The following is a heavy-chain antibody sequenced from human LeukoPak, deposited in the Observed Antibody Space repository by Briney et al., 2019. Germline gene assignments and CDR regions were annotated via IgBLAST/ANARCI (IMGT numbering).Heavy chain of an antibody. CDR3: ARDSPHYDILLVILYGMDV. CDR2: INPSGGST. V-gene: IGHV1-46*01. CDR1: GYTFTSYY. D-gene: IGHD2-8*02. J-gene: IGHJ6*02. Sequence: ASVKVSCKASGYTFTSYYMHWVRQAPGQGLEWMGIINPSGGSTSYAQKFQGRVTMTRDTSTSTVYMELSSLRSEDTAVYYCARDSPHYDILLVILYGMDVWGQGTTVTVSS.